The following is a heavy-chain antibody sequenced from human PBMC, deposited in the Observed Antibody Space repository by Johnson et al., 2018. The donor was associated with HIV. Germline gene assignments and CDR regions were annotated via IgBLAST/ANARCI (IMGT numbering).Heavy chain of an antibody. Sequence: QVQLVESGGGLVKPGGSLRLSCAASGFTFNDYYMTWVRQAPGKGLECVSYISSSATAIYYTDYVKGRFTIPRDNAESSLHLQMNSLRADDTAVYYCVRLHSGTGAFDIWGQGTMVSVSS. CDR1: GFTFNDYY. D-gene: IGHD1-26*01. CDR3: VRLHSGTGAFDI. CDR2: ISSSATAI. V-gene: IGHV3-11*04. J-gene: IGHJ3*02.